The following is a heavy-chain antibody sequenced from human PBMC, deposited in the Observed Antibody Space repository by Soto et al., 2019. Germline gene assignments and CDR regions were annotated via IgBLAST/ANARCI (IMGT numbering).Heavy chain of an antibody. J-gene: IGHJ5*02. D-gene: IGHD1-26*01. CDR2: ISYDGSNK. CDR1: GFTFSSYG. CDR3: AKDREWELLSWFDP. V-gene: IGHV3-30*18. Sequence: QVQLVESGGGVVQPGRSLRLSCAASGFTFSSYGMHWVRQAPGKGLEWVAVISYDGSNKYYADSVKGRFTISRDNSKHTLYLQMNSLRAEDTAVYYCAKDREWELLSWFDPWGQGTLVTVSS.